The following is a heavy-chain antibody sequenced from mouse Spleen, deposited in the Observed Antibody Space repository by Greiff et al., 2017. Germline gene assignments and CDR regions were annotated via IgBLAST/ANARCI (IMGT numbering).Heavy chain of an antibody. CDR3: ASLYGSRFAY. Sequence: EVQLVESGGDLVKPGGSLKLSCAASGFTFSSYGMSWVRQTPDKRLEWVATISSGGSYTYYPDSVKGRFTISRDNAKNTLYLQMSSLRSEDTALYYCASLYGSRFAYWGQGTLVTVSA. CDR2: ISSGGSYT. J-gene: IGHJ3*01. V-gene: IGHV5-6*01. D-gene: IGHD1-1*02. CDR1: GFTFSSYG.